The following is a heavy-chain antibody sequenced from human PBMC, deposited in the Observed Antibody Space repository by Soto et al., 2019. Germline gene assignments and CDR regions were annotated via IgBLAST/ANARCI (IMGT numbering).Heavy chain of an antibody. CDR1: GFTFSTYA. CDR2: LSFSGGTT. CDR3: AKEWAGDAFDV. J-gene: IGHJ3*01. D-gene: IGHD6-19*01. Sequence: QLLDSGGGLVQPGGSLRLSCAASGFTFSTYAMSWVRQAPGQGLEWVSSLSFSGGTTYYADSVKGRFTISRDNSKSTLYLQMTSLRAEDTALYFCAKEWAGDAFDVGGPGTMVTVSS. V-gene: IGHV3-23*01.